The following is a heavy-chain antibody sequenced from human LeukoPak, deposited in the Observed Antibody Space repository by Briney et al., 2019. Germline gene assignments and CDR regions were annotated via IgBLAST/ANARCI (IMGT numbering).Heavy chain of an antibody. CDR1: GDSISSGGYY. CDR3: ARGSGYGDYVTFDY. CDR2: IYYSVST. Sequence: SETLSLTCTVSGDSISSGGYYWRWTRRHPGEGLEWIGYIYYSVSTYYNPSLKSRVTISVDTSKNQFSLKLSSVTAADTAVYYCARGSGYGDYVTFDYWGQGTLVTVSS. V-gene: IGHV4-31*03. D-gene: IGHD4-17*01. J-gene: IGHJ4*02.